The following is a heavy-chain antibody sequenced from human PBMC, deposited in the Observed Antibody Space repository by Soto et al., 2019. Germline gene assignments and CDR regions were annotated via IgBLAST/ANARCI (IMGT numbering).Heavy chain of an antibody. V-gene: IGHV1-8*02. D-gene: IGHD2-8*01. CDR1: GYTFTGYY. Sequence: ASVKVSCKASGYTFTGYYMHWVRQAPGQGLEWMGWMNPNSGNTGYAQKFQGRVTMTRNTSISTAYMELSSLRSEDTAVYYCARDGAMDYYYGMDVWGQGTTVTVSS. CDR2: MNPNSGNT. J-gene: IGHJ6*02. CDR3: ARDGAMDYYYGMDV.